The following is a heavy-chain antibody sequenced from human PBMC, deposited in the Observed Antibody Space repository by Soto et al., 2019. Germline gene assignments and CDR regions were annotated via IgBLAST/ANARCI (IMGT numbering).Heavy chain of an antibody. CDR1: GFTFSSYG. V-gene: IGHV3-30*18. D-gene: IGHD3-16*01. Sequence: QVQLVESGGGVVQPGRSLRLSCAASGFTFSSYGMHWVRQAPGKGLEWVAVISYDGSNKYYADSVKGRFTIPRDNSKNTRYLKVDSLRGEDRAGCSWAQGGRYDGGGGFDYWGQGTLVTVSS. CDR2: ISYDGSNK. J-gene: IGHJ4*02. CDR3: AQGGRYDGGGGFDY.